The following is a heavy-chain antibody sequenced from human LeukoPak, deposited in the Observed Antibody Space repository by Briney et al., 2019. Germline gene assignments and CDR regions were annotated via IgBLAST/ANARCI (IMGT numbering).Heavy chain of an antibody. CDR3: ARDSGAFDY. J-gene: IGHJ4*02. D-gene: IGHD2-15*01. CDR2: INTDTNDK. CDR1: GYSLSNYL. Sequence: ASVKVSCKASGYSLSNYLIHWVRQAPGQSLQWMGWINTDTNDKKYSQNLQGRVTITRDTSATTAYMELSSLRSEDTAVYYCARDSGAFDYWGQGTPVTVSS. V-gene: IGHV1-3*04.